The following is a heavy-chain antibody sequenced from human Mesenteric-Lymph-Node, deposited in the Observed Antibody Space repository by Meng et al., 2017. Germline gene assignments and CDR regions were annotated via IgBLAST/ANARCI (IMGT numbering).Heavy chain of an antibody. V-gene: IGHV3-30*04. D-gene: IGHD6-13*01. CDR1: GFTFSSYA. J-gene: IGHJ3*02. CDR2: ISYDGSNK. CDR3: ARDQERSSSWYFGAFDI. Sequence: GGSLRLSCAASGFTFSSYAMHWVRQAPGKGLEWVAVISYDGSNKYYADSVKGRFTISRDNSKNTLYLQMNSLRAEDTAVYYCARDQERSSSWYFGAFDIWGQGTMVTVSS.